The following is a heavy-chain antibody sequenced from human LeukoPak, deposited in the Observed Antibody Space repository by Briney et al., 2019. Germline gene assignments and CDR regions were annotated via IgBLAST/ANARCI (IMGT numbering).Heavy chain of an antibody. CDR1: GFSFSSDW. Sequence: GGSLRLSCAASGFSFSSDWMDWVRQAPGKGLEWVANIKHDESEKNYLNSVKGRFTISRDNAQNSLYLQMNGLRVEDTAVYYCTRRLDDWGQGTLVTVSS. CDR2: IKHDESEK. V-gene: IGHV3-7*01. CDR3: TRRLDD. D-gene: IGHD3-16*01. J-gene: IGHJ4*02.